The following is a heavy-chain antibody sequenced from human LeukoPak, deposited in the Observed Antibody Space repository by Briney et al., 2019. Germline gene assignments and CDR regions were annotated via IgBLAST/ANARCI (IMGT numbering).Heavy chain of an antibody. D-gene: IGHD1-26*01. CDR3: AREDGGSYYPFDY. CDR1: GFTFSSYS. V-gene: IGHV3-33*08. J-gene: IGHJ4*02. Sequence: GGSLRLSCAASGFTFSSYSMNWVRQAPGKGLEWVAVIWYDGSNKYYADSVKGRFTISRDNSKNTLYLQMNSLRAEDTAVYYCAREDGGSYYPFDYWGQGTLVTVSS. CDR2: IWYDGSNK.